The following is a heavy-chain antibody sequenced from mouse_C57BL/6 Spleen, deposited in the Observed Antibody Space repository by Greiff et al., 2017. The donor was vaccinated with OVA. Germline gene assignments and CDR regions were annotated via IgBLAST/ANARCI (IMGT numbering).Heavy chain of an antibody. V-gene: IGHV1-15*01. J-gene: IGHJ2*01. Sequence: VQLQESGAELVRPGASVTLSCKASGYTFTDYEMHWVKQTPVHGLEWIGAIDPETGGTAYNQKFKGKAILTADKSSSTAYMELRSLTSEDSAVYYCTTNYYGSSPLFDYWGQGTTLTVSS. CDR3: TTNYYGSSPLFDY. D-gene: IGHD1-1*01. CDR1: GYTFTDYE. CDR2: IDPETGGT.